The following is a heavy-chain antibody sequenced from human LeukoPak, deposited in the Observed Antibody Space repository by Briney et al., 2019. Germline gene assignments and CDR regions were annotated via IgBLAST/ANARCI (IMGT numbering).Heavy chain of an antibody. D-gene: IGHD6-13*01. CDR3: ARDRGSSWIDY. V-gene: IGHV4-61*02. J-gene: IGHJ4*02. CDR1: GGSISSGGYS. CDR2: IYTSGST. Sequence: SQTLSLTCAVSGGSISSGGYSWSWIRQPPGKGLEWIGRIYTSGSTNYNPSLKSRVTMSVDTSKNQFSLKLSSVTAADTAVYYCARDRGSSWIDYWGQGTLVTVSS.